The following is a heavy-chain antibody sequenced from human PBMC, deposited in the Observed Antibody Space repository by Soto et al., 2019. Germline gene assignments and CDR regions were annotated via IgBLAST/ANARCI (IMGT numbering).Heavy chain of an antibody. CDR1: GCR. V-gene: IGHV4-30-2*01. CDR2: IYHSGST. CDR3: ASGVPGDDYGMAV. D-gene: IGHD4-17*01. Sequence: GCRRIWKRQTPGKGLEWIGYIYHSGSTYYNPSLKSRVTISLDRSKNQFSLKLTSVTAADTAVFYCASGVPGDDYGMAVWRHRTTVTVSS. J-gene: IGHJ6*02.